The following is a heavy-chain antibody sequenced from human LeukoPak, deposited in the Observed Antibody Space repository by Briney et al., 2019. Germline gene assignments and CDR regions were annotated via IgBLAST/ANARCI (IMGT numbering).Heavy chain of an antibody. CDR1: GGSISSYY. J-gene: IGHJ5*02. V-gene: IGHV4-59*01. Sequence: SETLSLTCTVSGGSISSYYWSWIRQPPGKGLEWLGYIYYSGSTNYNPSLKSRVTISVDTSKNQFSLKLSSVTAADTAVYYCARGKLGYCSGGSCYSYWFDPWGQGTLVTVSS. CDR3: ARGKLGYCSGGSCYSYWFDP. CDR2: IYYSGST. D-gene: IGHD2-15*01.